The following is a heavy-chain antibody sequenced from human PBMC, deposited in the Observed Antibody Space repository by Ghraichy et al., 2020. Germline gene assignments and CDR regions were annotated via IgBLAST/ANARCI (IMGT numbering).Heavy chain of an antibody. V-gene: IGHV3-7*01. CDR1: GFTFSNYW. J-gene: IGHJ5*02. CDR3: AREFGSSTWYFFDP. Sequence: GESLNISCAASGFTFSNYWMSWVRQAPGKGLEWVANIKQDGSEKYYVDSVKGRFTISRDNAKNSLYLQMNSLRAEDSAVYFCAREFGSSTWYFFDPWGQGTLVTGSS. CDR2: IKQDGSEK. D-gene: IGHD6-13*01.